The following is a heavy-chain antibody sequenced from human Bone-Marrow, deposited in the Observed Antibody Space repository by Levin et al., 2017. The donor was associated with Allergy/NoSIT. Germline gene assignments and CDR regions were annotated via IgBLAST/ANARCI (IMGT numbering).Heavy chain of an antibody. CDR3: ARDRYLQLVRYYFDY. Sequence: GGSLRLSCAASGFTFSSYGMHWVRQAPGKGLEWVAVIWYDGSNKYYADSVKGRFTISRDNSKNTLYLQMNSLRAEDTAVYYCARDRYLQLVRYYFDYWGQGTLVTVSS. D-gene: IGHD6-13*01. CDR1: GFTFSSYG. CDR2: IWYDGSNK. J-gene: IGHJ4*02. V-gene: IGHV3-33*01.